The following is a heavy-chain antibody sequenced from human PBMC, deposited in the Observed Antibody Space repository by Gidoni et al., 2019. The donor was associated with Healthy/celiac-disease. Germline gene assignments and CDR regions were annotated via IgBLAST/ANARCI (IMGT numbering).Heavy chain of an antibody. CDR1: GYSFTSYW. D-gene: IGHD5-18*01. V-gene: IGHV5-51*03. CDR3: ARLTTDSYGYAGNYYFDY. Sequence: EVQLVQSGAEVKKPGESLKISCKGSGYSFTSYWIGWVRQMPGKGLEWMGIIYPGDSDTRYSPSFQGQVTISADKSISTAYLQWSSLKASDTAMYYCARLTTDSYGYAGNYYFDYWGQGTLVTVSS. J-gene: IGHJ4*02. CDR2: IYPGDSDT.